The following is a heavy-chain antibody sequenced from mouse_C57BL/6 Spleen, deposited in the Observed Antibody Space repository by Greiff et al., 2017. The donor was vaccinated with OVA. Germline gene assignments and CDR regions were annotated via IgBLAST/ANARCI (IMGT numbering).Heavy chain of an antibody. J-gene: IGHJ2*01. D-gene: IGHD1-1*01. Sequence: EVQRVESEGGLVQPGSSMKLSCTASGFTFSDYYMAWVRQVPEKGLEWVANINYDGSSTYYLDSLKSRFIISRDNAKNILYLQMSSLKSEDTATYYCARVYYYGSSYPYYFDYWGQGTTLTVSS. CDR2: INYDGSST. CDR3: ARVYYYGSSYPYYFDY. CDR1: GFTFSDYY. V-gene: IGHV5-16*01.